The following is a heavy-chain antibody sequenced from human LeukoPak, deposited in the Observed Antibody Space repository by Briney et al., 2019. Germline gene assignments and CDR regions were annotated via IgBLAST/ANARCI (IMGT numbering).Heavy chain of an antibody. CDR2: MNPNSGDT. V-gene: IGHV1-8*01. D-gene: IGHD3/OR15-3a*01. CDR3: ARGPFSTGSYFDY. Sequence: ASVKVSCKASGYTFTNYDINWVRQATGQGLEWMGWMNPNSGDTGYAQKFQGRVTMTRSTSISTAYMELISPTSEDTAVYHCARGPFSTGSYFDYWGQGTLVTVSS. J-gene: IGHJ4*02. CDR1: GYTFTNYD.